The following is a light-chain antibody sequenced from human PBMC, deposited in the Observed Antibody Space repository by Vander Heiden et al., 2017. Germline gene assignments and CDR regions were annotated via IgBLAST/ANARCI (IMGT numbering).Light chain of an antibody. V-gene: IGKV1-39*01. CDR2: AAS. J-gene: IGKJ5*01. Sequence: QMTKSPSSLSASVANRVNITGRASQSISNYLNWYQQKPGKAPKLLIYAASSLQSGVPARFSGSGSGTDFTLTISSLQPEDFATYYCQQSYSTPITFGQGTRLDIK. CDR3: QQSYSTPIT. CDR1: QSISNY.